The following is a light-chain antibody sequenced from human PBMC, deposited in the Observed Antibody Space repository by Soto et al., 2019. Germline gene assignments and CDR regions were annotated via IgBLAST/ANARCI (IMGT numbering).Light chain of an antibody. CDR3: SSYAGSNYYG. CDR1: SRDVGGYNY. J-gene: IGLJ1*01. CDR2: EVS. Sequence: QAARTEPTSASGSPGQSVTISGTGTSRDVGGYNYVSWYQQHPGKAPKLMIYEVSKRPSGVPDRFSGSKSGNTASLTVSGLQAEDAADYYCSSYAGSNYYGFGTGTKVTVL. V-gene: IGLV2-8*01.